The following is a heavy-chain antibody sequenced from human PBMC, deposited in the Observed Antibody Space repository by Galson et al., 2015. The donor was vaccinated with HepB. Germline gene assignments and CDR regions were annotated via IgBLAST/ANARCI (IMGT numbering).Heavy chain of an antibody. Sequence: SLRLSCAASGFIVRNDYMSWVRQAPGKGLEWVSIIYDADTTHYADSVKGRFTISRDTSKNTLYLQMNSLRVEDTAVYYCARDSHSKERADHWGRGTLVTVS. CDR1: GFIVRNDY. V-gene: IGHV3-53*01. J-gene: IGHJ4*02. CDR2: IYDADTT. D-gene: IGHD5-24*01. CDR3: ARDSHSKERADH.